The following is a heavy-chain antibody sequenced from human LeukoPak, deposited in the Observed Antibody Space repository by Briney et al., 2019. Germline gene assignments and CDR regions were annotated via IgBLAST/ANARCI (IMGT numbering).Heavy chain of an antibody. CDR3: AKDSDLDTVTTYWDY. D-gene: IGHD4-17*01. CDR1: GFTFSTYG. CDR2: IKYDGSEK. Sequence: QSGGSLRLSCAASGFTFSTYGMTWVRQFPGKGLEWVAIIKYDGSEKYYVDSVKGRFTISRDNAKNSLYVQMNSLRAEDTSVYYCAKDSDLDTVTTYWDYLGQGTLVSVCS. J-gene: IGHJ4*02. V-gene: IGHV3-7*05.